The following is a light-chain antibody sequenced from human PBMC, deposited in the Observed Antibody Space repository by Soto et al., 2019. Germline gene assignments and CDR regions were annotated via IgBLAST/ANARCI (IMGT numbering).Light chain of an antibody. V-gene: IGKV3-11*01. J-gene: IGKJ2*01. CDR2: DAS. Sequence: EIVLTQSPATLSLSPGERATLSCRASQSVSSYLAWYQQKPGQAPRLLIYDASNRATGIRARFSGSGSGTDFTHTISSLEPEDFAVYYCQQRSNWPPMYTFGQGTKLEIK. CDR1: QSVSSY. CDR3: QQRSNWPPMYT.